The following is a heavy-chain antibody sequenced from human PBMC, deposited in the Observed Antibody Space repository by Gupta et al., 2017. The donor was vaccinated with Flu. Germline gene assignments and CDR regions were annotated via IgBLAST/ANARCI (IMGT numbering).Heavy chain of an antibody. D-gene: IGHD2-2*02. J-gene: IGHJ6*03. CDR3: ARGQPPYRRPAIPVNYYYYYMDV. CDR2: INHSGST. Sequence: WIGEINHSGSTNYNPSLKSRVTISVDTSKNQFSLKLSSVTAADTAVYYCARGQPPYRRPAIPVNYYYYYMDVWGKGTTVTVSS. V-gene: IGHV4-34*01.